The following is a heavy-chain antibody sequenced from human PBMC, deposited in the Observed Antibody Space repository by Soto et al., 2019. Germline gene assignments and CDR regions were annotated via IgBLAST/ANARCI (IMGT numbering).Heavy chain of an antibody. V-gene: IGHV1-69*08. CDR2: IIPIIGII. D-gene: IGHD4-4*01. CDR1: GGTFSTYT. CDR3: AGDPDSHYNDSHASSYP. J-gene: IGHJ5*02. Sequence: QVQLVQSGAEVKKPGSSVKVSCKASGGTFSTYTITWVRQAPGQGLEWMGRIIPIIGIINYAQKFQGRVTINADKFKGTASMELTGLRSDDTAVYYCAGDPDSHYNDSHASSYPWGQGTLVTVSS.